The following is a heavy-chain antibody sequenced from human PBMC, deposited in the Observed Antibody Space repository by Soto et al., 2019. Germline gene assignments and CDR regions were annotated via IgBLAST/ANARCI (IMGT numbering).Heavy chain of an antibody. D-gene: IGHD2-2*01. CDR3: ARDLGYCSSTSGYGYYYYGMDV. V-gene: IGHV6-1*01. CDR1: GDSVSSNSAA. CDR2: TYYRSKWYN. Sequence: SQTLSLTCAISGDSVSSNSAAWNWIRQSPSRGLEWLGRTYYRSKWYNDYAVSVKSRITINPDTSKNQFSLQLNSVTPEDTAVYYCARDLGYCSSTSGYGYYYYGMDVWGQGTTVTVSS. J-gene: IGHJ6*02.